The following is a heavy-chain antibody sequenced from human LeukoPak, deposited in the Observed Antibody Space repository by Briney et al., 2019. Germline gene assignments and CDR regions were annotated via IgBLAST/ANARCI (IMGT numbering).Heavy chain of an antibody. Sequence: GGSLRLSCAASGLTFRNYAMSWVRQAPGKGLEWVSVICANDGNTYYADAVKGRFTISRDNTKNSLYLQMNSLRVEDTALYYCARSRGWHLDQLWGQGTLVTVSS. J-gene: IGHJ4*02. CDR1: GLTFRNYA. CDR3: ARSRGWHLDQL. V-gene: IGHV3-23*01. CDR2: ICANDGNT. D-gene: IGHD5-24*01.